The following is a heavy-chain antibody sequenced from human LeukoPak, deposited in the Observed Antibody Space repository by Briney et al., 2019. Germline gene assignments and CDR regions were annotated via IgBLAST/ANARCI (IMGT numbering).Heavy chain of an antibody. CDR1: GGTFSSYA. CDR2: XIPIFGTA. V-gene: IGHV1-69*06. J-gene: IGHJ4*02. D-gene: IGHD6-19*01. Sequence: SVKVSCKASGGTFSSYAISWVRQAPGQGLEXXXXXIPIFGTANYAQKFQGRVTITADKSTSTAYMELSSLRSEDTAVYYCASRAGYSSGWYDYFDYWGQGTLVTVSS. CDR3: ASRAGYSSGWYDYFDY.